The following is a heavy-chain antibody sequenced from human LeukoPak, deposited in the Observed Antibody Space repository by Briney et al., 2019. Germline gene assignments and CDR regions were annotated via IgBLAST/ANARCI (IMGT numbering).Heavy chain of an antibody. CDR3: AKDLLYGPGGGVVGNDY. V-gene: IGHV3-23*01. Sequence: GGSLRLSCAASGFTFSSYAMSWVRQAPGKGLEWVSAISGSGGSTYYADSVKGRFTISRDNSKNTLYLQMNSLRAEDTAVYYCAKDLLYGPGGGVVGNDYWGQGTLVTVSS. CDR1: GFTFSSYA. J-gene: IGHJ4*02. D-gene: IGHD3-16*02. CDR2: ISGSGGST.